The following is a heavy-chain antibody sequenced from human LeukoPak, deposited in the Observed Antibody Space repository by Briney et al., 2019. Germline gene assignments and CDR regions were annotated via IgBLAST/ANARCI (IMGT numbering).Heavy chain of an antibody. CDR3: ARGRLRLGSFSLNYLYGMDV. CDR2: INGKGSST. D-gene: IGHD1-26*01. Sequence: GGSLRLSCTASGFTFDDYAMNWVRQAPGRGLEWVAGINGKGSSTAYVEAVKGRFTISRDNTKNSLSLQMNSLRVVDTALYHCARGRLRLGSFSLNYLYGMDVWGQGTTVTVSS. V-gene: IGHV3-20*01. J-gene: IGHJ6*02. CDR1: GFTFDDYA.